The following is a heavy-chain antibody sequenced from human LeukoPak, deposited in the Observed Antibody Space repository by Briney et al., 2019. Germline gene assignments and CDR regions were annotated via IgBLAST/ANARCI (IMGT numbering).Heavy chain of an antibody. J-gene: IGHJ4*02. Sequence: GGSLRLSCAVSGLTFSSSWMDWVRQAPGKGLEWVASINPEGSEKYSADSVKGRFTISRDNAKNSLYLQMNSLRAEDTAVYYCARDYRHCSSTSCPPGYWGQGTLVTVSS. CDR2: INPEGSEK. CDR3: ARDYRHCSSTSCPPGY. D-gene: IGHD2-2*01. V-gene: IGHV3-7*01. CDR1: GLTFSSSW.